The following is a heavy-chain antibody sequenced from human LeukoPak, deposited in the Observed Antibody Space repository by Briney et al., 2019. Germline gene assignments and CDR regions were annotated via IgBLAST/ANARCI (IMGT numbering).Heavy chain of an antibody. D-gene: IGHD3-22*01. CDR3: ARASFPRITMID. V-gene: IGHV1-69*13. Sequence: SVKVSCKASGGTFSSYAISWVRQAPGQRLESMGGIIPIFGTANYAQKFQGRVKITADESKSTAYMELSSLRSEDTAVYYCARASFPRITMIDWGQGTVVTVSS. CDR1: GGTFSSYA. J-gene: IGHJ4*02. CDR2: IIPIFGTA.